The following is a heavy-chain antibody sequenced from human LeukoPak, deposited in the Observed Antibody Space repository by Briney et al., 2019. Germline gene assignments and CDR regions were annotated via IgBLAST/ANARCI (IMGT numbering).Heavy chain of an antibody. D-gene: IGHD3-10*01. CDR2: IYLRGST. Sequence: SETLSLTCTVSGGSISSYYWNWIRQPPGKGLEWIGRIYLRGSTNYNPSLKSRVTISVDTSKNQFSLKLNSVTAADTAVYYCARGRGDFGYWGQGTPVTVSS. CDR3: ARGRGDFGY. V-gene: IGHV4-59*08. J-gene: IGHJ4*02. CDR1: GGSISSYY.